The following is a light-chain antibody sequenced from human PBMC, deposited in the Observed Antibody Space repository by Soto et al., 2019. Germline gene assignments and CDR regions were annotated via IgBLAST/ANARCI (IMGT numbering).Light chain of an antibody. J-gene: IGKJ5*01. CDR3: QQSYSTPIT. CDR2: AAS. V-gene: IGKV1-39*01. Sequence: DIQMTHSPSSLSSSLVDRFTITCRASQSISSYLNWYQKKPGKAPKLLIYAASSLQSGVPSRFSGSGSGTDFTLTISSLQPEDFATYYCQQSYSTPITFGQGTRLEIK. CDR1: QSISSY.